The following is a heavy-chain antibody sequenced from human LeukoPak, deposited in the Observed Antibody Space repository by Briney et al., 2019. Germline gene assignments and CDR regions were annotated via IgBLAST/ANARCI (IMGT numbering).Heavy chain of an antibody. CDR1: GGSISSCSYY. V-gene: IGHV4-61*02. CDR3: ASMRVRGVIITGAIDY. CDR2: IYTSGST. Sequence: SETLSLTCTVSGGSISSCSYYWSWIRQPAGKGLEWIGRIYTSGSTNYNPSLKSRVTISVDTSKNQFSLKLSSVTAADTAVYYCASMRVRGVIITGAIDYWGQGTLVTVSS. J-gene: IGHJ4*02. D-gene: IGHD3-10*01.